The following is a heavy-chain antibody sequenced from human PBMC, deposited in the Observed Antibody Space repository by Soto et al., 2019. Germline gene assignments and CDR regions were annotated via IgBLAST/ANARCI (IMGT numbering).Heavy chain of an antibody. CDR1: GFTFSTYW. Sequence: EVQLVESGGAMVQPGGSLRLSCGASGFTFSTYWMSWVRQAPGKGLEWVADMREDGGETYYVDSVKGRFTISRDNAKNSVNLQMNSLRAEDTAGYYCARDRDYSTFDLWGQGTVVTVSS. CDR2: MREDGGET. CDR3: ARDRDYSTFDL. V-gene: IGHV3-7*01. D-gene: IGHD6-13*01. J-gene: IGHJ3*01.